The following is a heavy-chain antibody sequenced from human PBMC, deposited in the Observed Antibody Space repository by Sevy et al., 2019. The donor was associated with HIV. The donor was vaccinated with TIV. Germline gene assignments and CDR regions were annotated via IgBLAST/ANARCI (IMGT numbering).Heavy chain of an antibody. J-gene: IGHJ4*02. D-gene: IGHD3-22*01. CDR2: INPKSGST. V-gene: IGHV1-2*02. CDR1: GYTFTDHY. Sequence: APVKVSCKTSGYTFTDHYMHWVRQAPRQGLEWMGWINPKSGSTSYSQKLQGRVTMTRDTSISTAYMELSRLRSDDTAVYYCARLYYYDSTASLVYWGQGTLVTVSS. CDR3: ARLYYYDSTASLVY.